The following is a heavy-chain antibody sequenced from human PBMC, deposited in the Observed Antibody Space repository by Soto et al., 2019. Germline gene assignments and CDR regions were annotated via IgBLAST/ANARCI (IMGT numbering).Heavy chain of an antibody. CDR1: GGSISSGGYY. J-gene: IGHJ5*02. D-gene: IGHD6-13*01. CDR3: ARVFSDSSSFFDP. Sequence: PSEPLSLTCTVSGGSISSGGYYWSWIRQHPGKVLEWIGYIYYSGSTYYNPSLKSRVTISVDTSKNQFSLKLSSVTAADTAVYYCARVFSDSSSFFDPWGQGTLVTVSS. CDR2: IYYSGST. V-gene: IGHV4-31*03.